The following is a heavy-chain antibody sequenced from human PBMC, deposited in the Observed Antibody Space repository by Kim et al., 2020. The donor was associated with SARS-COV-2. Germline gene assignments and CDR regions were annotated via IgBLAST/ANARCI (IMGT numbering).Heavy chain of an antibody. J-gene: IGHJ4*02. CDR1: GFTFSDHY. V-gene: IGHV3-72*01. Sequence: GGSLRLSCAASGFTFSDHYMDWVRQAPGKGLEWVGRTRNKVNSYTTEYAASVKGRFTISRDDSKNSLYLQMNSLKTEDTAVYYCARLDRDYYFDYWGQGTLVTVSS. D-gene: IGHD3-22*01. CDR3: ARLDRDYYFDY. CDR2: TRNKVNSYTT.